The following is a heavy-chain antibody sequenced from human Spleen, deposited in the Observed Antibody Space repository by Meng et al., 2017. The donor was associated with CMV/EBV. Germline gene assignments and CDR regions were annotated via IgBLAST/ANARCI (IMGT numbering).Heavy chain of an antibody. CDR2: ISATCSAF. Sequence: GESLKISCVGFGFTFSSHEMHWVRQTREKGLEWVGYISATCSAFDYGNSVKGRFTISRDNAKNSLYVQMDSLRVEDTALYYCVIGWPVIWGQGTLVTVSS. J-gene: IGHJ4*02. CDR3: VIGWPVI. CDR1: GFTFSSHE. D-gene: IGHD2-21*01. V-gene: IGHV3-48*03.